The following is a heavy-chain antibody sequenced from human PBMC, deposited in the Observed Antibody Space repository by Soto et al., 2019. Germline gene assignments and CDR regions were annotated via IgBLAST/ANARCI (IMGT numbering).Heavy chain of an antibody. CDR1: GGSISSYY. D-gene: IGHD6-19*01. CDR2: IYYSGST. J-gene: IGHJ4*02. Sequence: PSETLSLTCTVSGGSISSYYWSWIRQPPGKGLGWIGYIYYSGSTNYNPSLKSRVTISVDTSKNQFSLKLSSVTAADTAVYYCATINSSGWLFDYWGQGTLVTVSS. CDR3: ATINSSGWLFDY. V-gene: IGHV4-59*01.